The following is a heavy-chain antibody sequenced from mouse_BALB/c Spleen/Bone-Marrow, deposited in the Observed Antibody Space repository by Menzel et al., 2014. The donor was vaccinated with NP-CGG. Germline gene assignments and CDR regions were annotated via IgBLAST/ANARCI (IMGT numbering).Heavy chain of an antibody. CDR1: GYAFTSYI. V-gene: IGHV1S135*01. CDR3: ARYNNCGWFAD. J-gene: IGHJ3*01. CDR2: IDPYNGGS. Sequence: VQLQQPGPELVKPGASVKVSCKASGYAFTSYIMHWMKQSHGKSLEWIGYIDPYNGGSSYNQKFKGKATLTVDKSSSTAYMHLSSLTSEDSAVYYCARYNNCGWFADWGQGTLVTVSA.